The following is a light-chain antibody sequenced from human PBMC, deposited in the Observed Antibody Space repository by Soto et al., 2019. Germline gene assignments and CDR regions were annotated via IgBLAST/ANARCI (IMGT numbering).Light chain of an antibody. Sequence: EILATQSPGTVSLSAWARRTLSCRASQSVSSSYLAWYQQKPGQAPRLLIYGTSTSATGIPDRFSGSGSGTDFTLTISSLEPEDFAVYYCQQRSNWPLTFGPGTRLDIK. CDR1: QSVSSSY. CDR2: GTS. J-gene: IGKJ5*01. V-gene: IGKV3D-20*02. CDR3: QQRSNWPLT.